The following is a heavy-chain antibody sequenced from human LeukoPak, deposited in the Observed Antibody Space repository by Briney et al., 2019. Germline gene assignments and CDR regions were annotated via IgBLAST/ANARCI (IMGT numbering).Heavy chain of an antibody. CDR3: AKSYGGYNDY. J-gene: IGHJ4*02. D-gene: IGHD4-17*01. V-gene: IGHV5-51*01. CDR1: GYSFTNYW. Sequence: GESLKISCKGSGYSFTNYWIAWVRQVPGKAWDWMGIIYPGDSDTRYSPSFQGQVTISADKSISTAYLQWSSLKASDTAMYYCAKSYGGYNDYWGQGTLVTVSS. CDR2: IYPGDSDT.